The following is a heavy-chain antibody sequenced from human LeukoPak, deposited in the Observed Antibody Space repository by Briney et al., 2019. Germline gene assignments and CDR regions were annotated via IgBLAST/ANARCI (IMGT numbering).Heavy chain of an antibody. Sequence: GASVRVSCKASGHTFTGYYMHWVRQAPGQGLEWMGWINPNSGGTNYAQKFQGRVTMTRDTSISTAYMELSRLRSDDTAVYYCARDRGMSTYYYDSSGSNGLDYWGQGTLVTVSS. CDR1: GHTFTGYY. D-gene: IGHD3-22*01. CDR2: INPNSGGT. J-gene: IGHJ4*02. V-gene: IGHV1-2*02. CDR3: ARDRGMSTYYYDSSGSNGLDY.